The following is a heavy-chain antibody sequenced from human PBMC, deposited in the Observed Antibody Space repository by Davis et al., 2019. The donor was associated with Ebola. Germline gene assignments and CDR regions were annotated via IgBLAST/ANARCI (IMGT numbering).Heavy chain of an antibody. CDR2: ISGSGGST. CDR1: GFTFSSYS. Sequence: GESLKISCAASGFTFSSYSMNWVRQAPGKGLEWVSAISGSGGSTYYADSVKGRFTISRDNSKNTVDLQMNSLRREDTAVYYCAKDWRYDSRLRKSYYYGMDVWGQGTTVTVSS. V-gene: IGHV3-23*01. CDR3: AKDWRYDSRLRKSYYYGMDV. J-gene: IGHJ6*02. D-gene: IGHD3-22*01.